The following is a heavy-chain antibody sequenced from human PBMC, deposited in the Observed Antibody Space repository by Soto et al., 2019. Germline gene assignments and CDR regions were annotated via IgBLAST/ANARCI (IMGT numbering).Heavy chain of an antibody. CDR1: GGSISSSSYY. CDR3: AGEYCSGGSCYDWFDP. CDR2: IYYSGST. V-gene: IGHV4-39*02. Sequence: QLQLQESGPGLVKPSETLSLTCTVSGGSISSSSYYWGWIHQPPGKGLEWIGSIYYSGSTYYNPSLKSRVTISVDTSKNQFSLKLSSVTAADTAVYYCAGEYCSGGSCYDWFDPWGQGTLVTVSS. D-gene: IGHD2-15*01. J-gene: IGHJ5*02.